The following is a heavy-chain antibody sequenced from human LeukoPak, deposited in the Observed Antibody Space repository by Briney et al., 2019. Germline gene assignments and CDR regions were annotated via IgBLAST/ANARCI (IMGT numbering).Heavy chain of an antibody. CDR3: ARAPYYYDSSGYGAFDI. CDR1: GGSISSYY. Sequence: PSETLSLTCTVSGGSISSYYWSWIRQPPGKGLEWIGYIYYSGSTNYNPSLKSRVTISVGTSKNQFSLKLSSVTAADTAVYYCARAPYYYDSSGYGAFDIWGQGTMVTVSS. J-gene: IGHJ3*02. D-gene: IGHD3-22*01. CDR2: IYYSGST. V-gene: IGHV4-59*01.